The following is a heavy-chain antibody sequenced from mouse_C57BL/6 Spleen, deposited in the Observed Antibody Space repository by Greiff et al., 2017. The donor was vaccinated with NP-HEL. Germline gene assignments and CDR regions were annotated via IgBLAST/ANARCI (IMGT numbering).Heavy chain of an antibody. J-gene: IGHJ4*01. Sequence: QVQLQQSGAELVKPGASVKISCKASGYAFSSYWMNWVKQRPGKGLEWIGQIYPGDGDTNYNGKFKGKATLTADKSSSTAYMQLSSLTSEDSAVYFCARRGDYDYDDAAMDYWGQGTSVTVSS. CDR1: GYAFSSYW. CDR3: ARRGDYDYDDAAMDY. CDR2: IYPGDGDT. D-gene: IGHD2-4*01. V-gene: IGHV1-80*01.